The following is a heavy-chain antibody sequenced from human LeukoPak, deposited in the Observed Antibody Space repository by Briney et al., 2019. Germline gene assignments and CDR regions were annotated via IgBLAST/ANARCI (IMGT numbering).Heavy chain of an antibody. Sequence: GGSLRLSCSASGFSFSDYDMNWVRQAPGKGLEWVSAISGRSSHIYYGESVKGRFTISRDNSKNTLYLQMNSLRAEDTAVYYCAKVTSSWNYFDYWGQGAPVTVSS. V-gene: IGHV3-23*01. J-gene: IGHJ4*02. CDR1: GFSFSDYD. CDR2: ISGRSSHI. CDR3: AKVTSSWNYFDY. D-gene: IGHD6-13*01.